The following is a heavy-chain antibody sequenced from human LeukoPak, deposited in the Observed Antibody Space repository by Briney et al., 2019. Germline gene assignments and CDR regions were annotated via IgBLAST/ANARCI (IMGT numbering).Heavy chain of an antibody. V-gene: IGHV1-46*01. CDR2: INPSGGST. D-gene: IGHD2-15*01. CDR1: GYTFTSYY. J-gene: IGHJ4*02. Sequence: ASVTVSCKASGYTFTSYYMHWVRQAPGQGLEWMGIINPSGGSTSYAQRFQGRVTMTRDTSTSTVYMELSSLRSEDTAVYYCGSLYCSGGSCYSDYWGQGTLVTVSS. CDR3: GSLYCSGGSCYSDY.